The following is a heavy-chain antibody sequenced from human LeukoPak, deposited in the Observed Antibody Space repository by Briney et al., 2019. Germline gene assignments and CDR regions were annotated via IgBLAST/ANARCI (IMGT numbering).Heavy chain of an antibody. CDR3: ASGLEIAALDY. CDR1: GFTVSSNY. CDR2: IYSGGST. D-gene: IGHD6-13*01. J-gene: IGHJ4*02. Sequence: GGSLRLSCAASGFTVSSNYMSWVRQAPGKGLEWVSVIYSGGSTYYADSVKGRFTISRDNSKNTLYLQMDSLRAEDTAVYYCASGLEIAALDYWGQGTLVTVSS. V-gene: IGHV3-53*01.